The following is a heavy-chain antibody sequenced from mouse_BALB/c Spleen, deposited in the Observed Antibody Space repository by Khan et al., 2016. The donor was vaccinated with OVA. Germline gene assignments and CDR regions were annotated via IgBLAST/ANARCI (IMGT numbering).Heavy chain of an antibody. CDR2: IRSKSNNYAT. J-gene: IGHJ3*01. D-gene: IGHD3-1*01. CDR1: GFTFNTYA. V-gene: IGHV10-1*02. Sequence: EVQLVETGGGLVQPKGSLKISCAASGFTFNTYAMNWVRQAPGKGLEWVARIRSKSNNYATYYADSVKDRFTISRDDSQSMLYLQMNNLKTEDTAMYYCVRQLGLRSAWFAYWGQGTLVTVSA. CDR3: VRQLGLRSAWFAY.